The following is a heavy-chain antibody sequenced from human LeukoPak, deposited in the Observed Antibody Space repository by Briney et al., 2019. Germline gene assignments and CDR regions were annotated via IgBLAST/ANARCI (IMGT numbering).Heavy chain of an antibody. CDR3: AKPPYYDSSGYVGY. V-gene: IGHV3-23*01. CDR1: GFTFSSYA. J-gene: IGHJ4*02. D-gene: IGHD3-22*01. Sequence: GGSLRLSCAASGFTFSSYAMSWVRQASGKGLEWVSAISGSGGSTYYADSVKGRFTISRDNSKNTLYLQMNSLRAEDTAVYYCAKPPYYDSSGYVGYWGQGTLVTVSS. CDR2: ISGSGGST.